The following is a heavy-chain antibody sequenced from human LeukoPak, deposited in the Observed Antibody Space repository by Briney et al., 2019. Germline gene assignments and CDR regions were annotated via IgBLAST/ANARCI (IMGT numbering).Heavy chain of an antibody. D-gene: IGHD5-24*01. V-gene: IGHV3-48*03. Sequence: GGSLRLSCAASGFTFSSYEMNWVRQAPGKGLEWVSYISSSGSTIYYADSVKGRFTISRDNAKKSLYLQMNSLRAEDTAVYYCARGGRDGYNAFDCWVQGTLVTVSS. J-gene: IGHJ4*02. CDR2: ISSSGSTI. CDR1: GFTFSSYE. CDR3: ARGGRDGYNAFDC.